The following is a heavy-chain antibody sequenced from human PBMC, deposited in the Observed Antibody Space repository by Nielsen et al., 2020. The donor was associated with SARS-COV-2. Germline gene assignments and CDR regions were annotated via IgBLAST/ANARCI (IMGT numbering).Heavy chain of an antibody. J-gene: IGHJ6*02. V-gene: IGHV7-4-1*02. CDR3: VKQLISYYFGMDV. D-gene: IGHD6-13*01. Sequence: ASVKVSCKASGYNFTSYALNWVRQAPGQGPEWMGWINTNTGNPTYAQGFTGRFVFSLDTSASTAYLQISSLKAEDTGVYYCVKQLISYYFGMDVWGQGTTVTVSS. CDR1: GYNFTSYA. CDR2: INTNTGNP.